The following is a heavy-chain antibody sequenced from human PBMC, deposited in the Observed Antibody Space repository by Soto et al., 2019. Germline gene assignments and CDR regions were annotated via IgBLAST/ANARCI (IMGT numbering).Heavy chain of an antibody. CDR2: ISGGGGVST. D-gene: IGHD3-16*01. J-gene: IGHJ4*02. CDR1: GFTFSSYA. CDR3: VTWGGIEARNFDY. Sequence: GGSLRLSCAASGFTFSSYAMTWVRQAPGKGLEWVSGISGGGGVSTYYADSVRGRFTISRDNSMNTLYLQMNRLRAEDTAVYYCVTWGGIEARNFDYWGQGILVTVSS. V-gene: IGHV3-23*01.